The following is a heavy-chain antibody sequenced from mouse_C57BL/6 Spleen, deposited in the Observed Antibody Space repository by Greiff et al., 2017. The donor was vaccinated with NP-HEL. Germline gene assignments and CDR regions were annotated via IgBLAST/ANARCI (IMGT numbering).Heavy chain of an antibody. J-gene: IGHJ4*01. Sequence: QVQLQQPGAELVKPGASVKMSCKASGYTFTSYWITWVKQRPGQGLEWIGDIYPGSGSTNYNEKFKSKATLTVDTSSSTAYMQLSSLTSEDSAVYYCARSLYGRGDAMDYWGQGTSVTVSS. CDR2: IYPGSGST. CDR3: ARSLYGRGDAMDY. D-gene: IGHD2-10*02. CDR1: GYTFTSYW. V-gene: IGHV1-55*01.